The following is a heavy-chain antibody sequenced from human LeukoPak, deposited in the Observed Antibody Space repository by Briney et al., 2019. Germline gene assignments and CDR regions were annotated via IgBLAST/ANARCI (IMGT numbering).Heavy chain of an antibody. V-gene: IGHV3-30*02. Sequence: GGSLRLSCAASAFTFSRYGVHWVRQAPGKGLEWVAFIRYDGSNKYYAASVKGRFTISRDNSKNTLYLQMNSLRAEDTAVYYCAKEIWPTVTTPGWTYFDYWGQGALVTVSS. CDR3: AKEIWPTVTTPGWTYFDY. J-gene: IGHJ4*02. D-gene: IGHD4-17*01. CDR2: IRYDGSNK. CDR1: AFTFSRYG.